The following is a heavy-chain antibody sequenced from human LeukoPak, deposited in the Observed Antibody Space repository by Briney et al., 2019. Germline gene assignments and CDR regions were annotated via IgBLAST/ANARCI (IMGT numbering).Heavy chain of an antibody. CDR1: GFTFSSYT. Sequence: GGSLRLSCEASGFTFSSYTMRWVRQAPGKGLEWDSIIIGSGDNKYHADAVKGRFTISRDNSKNTLYLQMNSLRAEDTAVYSCAKHLNLAYDSWGQGTLVTVSS. CDR3: AKHLNLAYDS. CDR2: IIGSGDNK. D-gene: IGHD3-16*01. J-gene: IGHJ5*01. V-gene: IGHV3-23*01.